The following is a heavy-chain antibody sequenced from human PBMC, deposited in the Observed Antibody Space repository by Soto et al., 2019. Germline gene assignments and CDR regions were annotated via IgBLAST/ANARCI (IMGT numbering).Heavy chain of an antibody. Sequence: GGSLRLSCAASGFTFSSYSMNCVRQAPGKGLEWVSSISSSSSYIYYADSVKGRFTISRDNAKNSLYLQMNSLRAEDTAVYYCASYISSSSKTYGMDGWGQGTTVTVSS. CDR1: GFTFSSYS. J-gene: IGHJ6*02. CDR3: ASYISSSSKTYGMDG. D-gene: IGHD6-13*01. V-gene: IGHV3-21*01. CDR2: ISSSSSYI.